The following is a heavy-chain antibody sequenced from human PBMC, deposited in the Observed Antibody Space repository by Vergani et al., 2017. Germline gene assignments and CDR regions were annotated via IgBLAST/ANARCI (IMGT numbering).Heavy chain of an antibody. Sequence: QVQLQESGPGLVKPSETLSLTCTVSGGSISSYYWSWIRQPPGKGLEWIGYIYYSGSTNYNPSLKSLVTISVDTSKNQFSLKLSSVTAADTAVYYCARGRWFGEPMNYWGQGTLVTVSS. CDR1: GGSISSYY. CDR3: ARGRWFGEPMNY. D-gene: IGHD3-10*01. CDR2: IYYSGST. V-gene: IGHV4-59*01. J-gene: IGHJ4*02.